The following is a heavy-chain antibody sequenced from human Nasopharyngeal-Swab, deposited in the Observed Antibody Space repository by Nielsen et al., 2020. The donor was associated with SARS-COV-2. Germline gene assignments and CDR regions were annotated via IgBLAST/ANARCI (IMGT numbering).Heavy chain of an antibody. CDR3: TTDFYFDY. CDR1: GFIFSASA. CDR2: IGDKDHNYAT. J-gene: IGHJ4*02. V-gene: IGHV3-73*01. Sequence: GESLKISCAASGFIFSASAIHWVRQASGKGLEWVCRIGDKDHNYATTYGASVQGRFTISRDDSKNTAFLQMDSLKTEDTALYYCTTDFYFDYWGQGTLVTVSS.